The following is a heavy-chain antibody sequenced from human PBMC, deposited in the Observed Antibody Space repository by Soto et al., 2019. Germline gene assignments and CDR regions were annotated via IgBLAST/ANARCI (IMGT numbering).Heavy chain of an antibody. Sequence: PSETLSLTCAVYGGSFSGYYWSWIRQPPGKGLEWIGEINHSGSTNYNPSLKSRVTISVDTSKSQFSLNLSSVTAADTAVYYCARGSSASDNWLDPWGQGTLVTVYS. CDR2: INHSGST. V-gene: IGHV4-34*01. CDR3: ARGSSASDNWLDP. CDR1: GGSFSGYY. D-gene: IGHD2-2*01. J-gene: IGHJ5*02.